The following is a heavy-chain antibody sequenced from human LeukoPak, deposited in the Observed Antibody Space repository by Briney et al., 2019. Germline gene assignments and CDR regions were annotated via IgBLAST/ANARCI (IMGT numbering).Heavy chain of an antibody. V-gene: IGHV4-59*01. D-gene: IGHD3-10*01. CDR1: GGSLSSYH. Sequence: ETLSLTCTVSGGSLSSYHWSWMPKPPLKGLERIRYIYYSGSTNYNPARKSRVTISEDTSKNQFSLKLSSVTAADAAVYYCAKGRTSGYYYGMDGWGQGTTVTVSS. CDR3: AKGRTSGYYYGMDG. J-gene: IGHJ6*02. CDR2: IYYSGST.